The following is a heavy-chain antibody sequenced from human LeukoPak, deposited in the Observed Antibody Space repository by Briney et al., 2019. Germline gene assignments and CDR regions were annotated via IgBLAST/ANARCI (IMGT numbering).Heavy chain of an antibody. J-gene: IGHJ4*02. Sequence: ASVKVSCKASGYTFPGYYMHWVRQAPGQRLEWMGWINPNSGGTNYAQKFQGRVTMTRDTSISTAYMELSRLRSDDTGVYYCARSSHYDFWSGYLPTYYFDYWGQGPLVTVSS. CDR2: INPNSGGT. CDR1: GYTFPGYY. D-gene: IGHD3-3*01. V-gene: IGHV1-2*02. CDR3: ARSSHYDFWSGYLPTYYFDY.